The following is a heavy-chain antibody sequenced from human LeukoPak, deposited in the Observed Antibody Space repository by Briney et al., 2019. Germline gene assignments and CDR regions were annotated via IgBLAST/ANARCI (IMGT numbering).Heavy chain of an antibody. Sequence: PSETLSLTCAVYGGSFSGYYWSWIRQPPGKGLEWVGEINHSGSTNYNPSLKSRVTISVDTSKNQFSLKLSSVTAADTAVYYCAREEGVLLWFGDRPNWFDHWGQGTLVTVSS. CDR3: AREEGVLLWFGDRPNWFDH. D-gene: IGHD3-10*01. CDR1: GGSFSGYY. CDR2: INHSGST. J-gene: IGHJ5*02. V-gene: IGHV4-34*01.